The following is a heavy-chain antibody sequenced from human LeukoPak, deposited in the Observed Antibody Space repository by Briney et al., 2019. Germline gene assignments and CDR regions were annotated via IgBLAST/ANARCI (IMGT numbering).Heavy chain of an antibody. CDR1: GGSFSGYY. Sequence: SETLSLTCAVYGGSFSGYYWSWIRQPPGKGLEWIGEINHSGSTDYNPSLKSRVTISVDTSKNQFSLKLSSVTAADTAVYYCAREQWSTPSFDYWGQGTLVTVSS. CDR2: INHSGST. CDR3: AREQWSTPSFDY. V-gene: IGHV4-34*01. D-gene: IGHD6-19*01. J-gene: IGHJ4*02.